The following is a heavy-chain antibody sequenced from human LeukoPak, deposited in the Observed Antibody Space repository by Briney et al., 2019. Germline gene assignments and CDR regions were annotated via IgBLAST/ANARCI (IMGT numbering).Heavy chain of an antibody. Sequence: GGSLRLSCAASGFNFSFYWMSWVRQAPGKGQEWVANIKQDGSEKKYVDSVKGRFTISRDNAKNSLYLQMNSLRAEDTAVYYCARDLRSMADYWGQGTLVTVSS. CDR2: IKQDGSEK. D-gene: IGHD6-6*01. CDR1: GFNFSFYW. CDR3: ARDLRSMADY. V-gene: IGHV3-7*04. J-gene: IGHJ4*02.